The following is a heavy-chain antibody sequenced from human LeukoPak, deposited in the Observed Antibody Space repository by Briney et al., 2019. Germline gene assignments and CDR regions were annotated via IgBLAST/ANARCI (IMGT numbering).Heavy chain of an antibody. D-gene: IGHD3-22*01. CDR3: ARHYDSSGYGIDY. J-gene: IGHJ4*02. CDR1: GASISSSSYY. CDR2: IYYSGST. Sequence: PSETLSLTCTVSGASISSSSYYWGWIRQPPGKGLEWIGGIYYSGSTYYNPSLKSRVTIPVDTSKNQFSLKLSSVTAADTAVYYCARHYDSSGYGIDYWGQGTLVTVSS. V-gene: IGHV4-39*01.